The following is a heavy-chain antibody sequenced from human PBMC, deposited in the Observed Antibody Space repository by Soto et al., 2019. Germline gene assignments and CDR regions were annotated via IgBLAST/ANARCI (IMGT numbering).Heavy chain of an antibody. CDR2: IRSKANSYAT. CDR1: GFTFSGSA. CDR3: TRLWTIAARPSYYDSSGYPRADY. D-gene: IGHD3-22*01. Sequence: GGSLRLSCAASGFTFSGSAMHWVRQASGKGLEWVGRIRSKANSYATAYAASVKGRSTISRDDSKNTAYLQMNSLKTEDTAVYYCTRLWTIAARPSYYDSSGYPRADYWGQGTLVTVSS. J-gene: IGHJ4*02. V-gene: IGHV3-73*01.